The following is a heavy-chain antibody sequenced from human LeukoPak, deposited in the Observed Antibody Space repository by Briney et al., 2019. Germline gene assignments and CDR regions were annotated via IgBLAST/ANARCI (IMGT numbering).Heavy chain of an antibody. CDR3: AKDPAVARSVDY. J-gene: IGHJ4*02. CDR1: GFTFSSYG. D-gene: IGHD6-19*01. CDR2: ISYDGSNK. V-gene: IGHV3-30*18. Sequence: GGSLRLSCAASGFTFSSYGMHWVRQAPGKGLEWVAVISYDGSNKYYADSVKGRFTISRDNSKNTLYLQMNSLRAEDTAVYYCAKDPAVARSVDYWGQGTLVTVSS.